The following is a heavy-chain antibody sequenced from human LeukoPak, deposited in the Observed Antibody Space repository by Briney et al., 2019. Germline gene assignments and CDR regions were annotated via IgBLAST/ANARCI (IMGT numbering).Heavy chain of an antibody. Sequence: KSSETLSLTCTVCGGSISSYYWSWIRQPPGKGLEWIGYIYYSGSTNYKPSLKSRVTISVDTSKNQFSLKLSSVTAADTAAYYCARGGYYGSGNDFRFDPWGQGTLVTVSS. CDR1: GGSISSYY. V-gene: IGHV4-59*01. J-gene: IGHJ5*02. CDR2: IYYSGST. D-gene: IGHD3-10*01. CDR3: ARGGYYGSGNDFRFDP.